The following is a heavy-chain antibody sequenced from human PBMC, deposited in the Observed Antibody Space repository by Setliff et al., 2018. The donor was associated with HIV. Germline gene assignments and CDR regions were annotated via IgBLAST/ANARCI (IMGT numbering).Heavy chain of an antibody. V-gene: IGHV4-59*08. CDR1: GGSISSHY. CDR2: IYYSGST. CDR3: VRVSSSGYYGEGAFDI. J-gene: IGHJ3*02. D-gene: IGHD3-22*01. Sequence: SETLSLTCTVSGGSISSHYWSWIRQPPGKGLEWIGYIYYSGSTNYNPSLKSRVTISVDTSKNQFSLELTSATAADTAVFYCVRVSSSGYYGEGAFDIWGQGTVVTVSS.